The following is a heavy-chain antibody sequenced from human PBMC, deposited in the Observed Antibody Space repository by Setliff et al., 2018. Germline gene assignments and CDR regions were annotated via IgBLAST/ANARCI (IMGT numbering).Heavy chain of an antibody. Sequence: GGSLRLSCAASGFTFSSYAMHWVRQAPGKGLEWVAVISYDGSNKYYADSVKGRFTISRDNSKNTLYLQMNSLRLEDTAIYYCARNWVTAQHYYYGMDVWGQGTTVTVSS. J-gene: IGHJ6*02. CDR2: ISYDGSNK. CDR3: ARNWVTAQHYYYGMDV. V-gene: IGHV3-30*04. D-gene: IGHD2-21*02. CDR1: GFTFSSYA.